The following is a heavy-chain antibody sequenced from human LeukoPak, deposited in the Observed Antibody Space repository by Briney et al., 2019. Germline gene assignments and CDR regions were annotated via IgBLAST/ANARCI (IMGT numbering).Heavy chain of an antibody. V-gene: IGHV3-23*01. Sequence: GGSLRLSCAASGFTFDDYGMSWVRQAPGKGLEWVSSISGSSGSTYYADSVKGRFTISRDNSRNMLFLQMNSLRADDTAVYYCAKDLVVGALDYWGQGTLVTVSS. J-gene: IGHJ4*02. CDR2: ISGSSGST. CDR3: AKDLVVGALDY. D-gene: IGHD1-26*01. CDR1: GFTFDDYG.